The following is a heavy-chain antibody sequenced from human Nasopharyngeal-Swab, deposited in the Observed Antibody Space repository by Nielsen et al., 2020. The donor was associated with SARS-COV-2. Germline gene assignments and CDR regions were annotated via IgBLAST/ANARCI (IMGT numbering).Heavy chain of an antibody. D-gene: IGHD3-3*01. CDR1: GYTFTSYY. CDR3: PRGGESGYYTTTKISPDY. J-gene: IGHJ4*02. Sequence: ASVKVSCKASGYTFTSYYMHWVRQAPGQGLEWMGIINPSGGSKSYAQKFQGRVTMTRNTSTSTVYMELSSLRSEDPAVYYCPRGGESGYYTTTKISPDYWGQGTLVTVSS. CDR2: INPSGGSK. V-gene: IGHV1-46*01.